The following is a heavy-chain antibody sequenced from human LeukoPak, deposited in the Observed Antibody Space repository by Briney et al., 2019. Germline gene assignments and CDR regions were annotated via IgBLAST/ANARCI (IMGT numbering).Heavy chain of an antibody. Sequence: SETLSLTCTVSGGSISSYYWSWIRQPPGKGLEWIGEINHSGSTNYNPSLKSRVTISVDTSKNQFSLKLSSVTAADTAVYYCARGRFTMVRGVNYGYWGQGTLVTVSS. CDR3: ARGRFTMVRGVNYGY. D-gene: IGHD3-10*01. J-gene: IGHJ4*02. CDR2: INHSGST. CDR1: GGSISSYY. V-gene: IGHV4-34*01.